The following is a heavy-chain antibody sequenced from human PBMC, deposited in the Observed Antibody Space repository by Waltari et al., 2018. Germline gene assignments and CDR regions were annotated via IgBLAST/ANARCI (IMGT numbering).Heavy chain of an antibody. CDR2: IYSGGST. CDR1: GFTVSSNY. V-gene: IGHV3-66*02. D-gene: IGHD1-1*01. CDR3: ARETRRYPVYYYYYGMDV. J-gene: IGHJ6*02. Sequence: SGFTVSSNYMSWVRQAPGKGLEWVSVIYSGGSTYYADSVKGRFTISRDNSKNTLYLQMNSLRAEDTAVYYCARETRRYPVYYYYYGMDVWGQGTTVTVSS.